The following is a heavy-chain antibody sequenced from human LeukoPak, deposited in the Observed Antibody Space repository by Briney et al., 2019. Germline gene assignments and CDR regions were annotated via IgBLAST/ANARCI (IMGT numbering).Heavy chain of an antibody. CDR1: DGSISTYY. J-gene: IGHJ5*02. V-gene: IGHV4-4*07. CDR2: IYTTGST. CDR3: ARGGLPRENWFDP. Sequence: SETLSLTCTVSDGSISTYYWSWIRQPAGKGLEWIGRIYTTGSTNYNPSLKSRVTMSVDTSKNQFSLKLISVTAADTAVYYCARGGLPRENWFDPWGQGTLVTVSS. D-gene: IGHD3/OR15-3a*01.